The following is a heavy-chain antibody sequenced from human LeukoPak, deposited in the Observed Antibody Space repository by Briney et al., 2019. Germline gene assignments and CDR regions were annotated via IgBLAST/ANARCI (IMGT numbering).Heavy chain of an antibody. V-gene: IGHV3-30-3*02. Sequence: GRSLRLSCAASGFTFSSYATHWVRQAPGKGLEWVAVISYDGSNKYYADSVKGRFTISRDNSKNMLYLQMSSLRPDDTAVYYCAKDQTSPPYFLDYWGQGTPVTVSS. CDR3: AKDQTSPPYFLDY. CDR1: GFTFSSYA. CDR2: ISYDGSNK. J-gene: IGHJ4*02.